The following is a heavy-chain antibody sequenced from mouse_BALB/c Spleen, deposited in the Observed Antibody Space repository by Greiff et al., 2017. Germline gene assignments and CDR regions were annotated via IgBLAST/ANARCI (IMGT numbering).Heavy chain of an antibody. J-gene: IGHJ4*01. CDR2: ISSGGGST. CDR1: GFAFSSYD. CDR3: ARHAGKNYYGPYYAMDY. Sequence: DVMLVESGGGLVKPGGSLKLSCAASGFAFSSYDMSWVRQTPEKRLEWVAYISSGGGSTYYPDTVKGRFTISRDNAKNTLYLQMSSLKSEDTAMYYCARHAGKNYYGPYYAMDYWGQGTSVTVSS. D-gene: IGHD1-2*01. V-gene: IGHV5-12-1*01.